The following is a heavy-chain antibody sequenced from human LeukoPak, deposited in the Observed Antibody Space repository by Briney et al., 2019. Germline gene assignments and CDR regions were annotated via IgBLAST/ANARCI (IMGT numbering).Heavy chain of an antibody. CDR1: GFTFSKYD. CDR3: AKDQVTMVRGVLDY. J-gene: IGHJ4*02. CDR2: IGSTGDI. D-gene: IGHD3-10*01. V-gene: IGHV3-13*01. Sequence: GGSLRLSCAASGFTFSKYDMHWVRQATGKGLEWVSAIGSTGDIYYPDSVKGRFTISRENGKNSLYLQMNSLRAEDTAVYYCAKDQVTMVRGVLDYWGQGTLVTVSS.